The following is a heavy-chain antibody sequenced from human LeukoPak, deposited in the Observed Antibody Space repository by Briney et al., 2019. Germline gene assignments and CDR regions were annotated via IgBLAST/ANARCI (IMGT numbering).Heavy chain of an antibody. Sequence: GTSLRLSCAASGFTFSSYAMHWVRQAPGKGLEWVAVISYDGSNKYYADSVKGRFTISRDNSKNTLYLQMNSLRAEDTAVYYCARDLYSGSSYGIDYWGQGTLVTVSS. CDR3: ARDLYSGSSYGIDY. D-gene: IGHD1-26*01. J-gene: IGHJ4*02. V-gene: IGHV3-30-3*01. CDR2: ISYDGSNK. CDR1: GFTFSSYA.